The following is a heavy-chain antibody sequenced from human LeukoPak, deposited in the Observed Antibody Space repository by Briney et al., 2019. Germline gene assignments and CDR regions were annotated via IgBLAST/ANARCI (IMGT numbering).Heavy chain of an antibody. D-gene: IGHD2-2*01. Sequence: GGSLRLSCKASGITFRIHGMFWVRQAPGKGLEWVASIRYDGSRQFYADSVKGRFTISRDNAKNSLYLQMNSLRAEDTVVYYCAKDLVGIVVVPAAIGAFDIWGQGTMVTVS. J-gene: IGHJ3*02. CDR3: AKDLVGIVVVPAAIGAFDI. CDR1: GITFRIHG. CDR2: IRYDGSRQ. V-gene: IGHV3-30*02.